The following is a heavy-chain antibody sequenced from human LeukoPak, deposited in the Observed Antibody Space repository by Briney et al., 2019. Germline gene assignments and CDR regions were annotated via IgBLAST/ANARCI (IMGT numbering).Heavy chain of an antibody. D-gene: IGHD3-3*01. CDR1: GFTFSNYD. CDR2: INQDGSEK. J-gene: IGHJ4*02. CDR3: VRDDYDFWSGYQRYFEF. Sequence: GGSLRLSCAASGFTFSNYDMNWVRQAPGKGLEWVANINQDGSEKYYVDSVEGRFTISRDSVKNSLYLQMTSVRADDTAMYYCVRDDYDFWSGYQRYFEFWGQGTLVTVSS. V-gene: IGHV3-7*01.